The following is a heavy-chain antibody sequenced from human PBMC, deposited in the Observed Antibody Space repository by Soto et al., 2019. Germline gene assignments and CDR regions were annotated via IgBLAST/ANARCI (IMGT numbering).Heavy chain of an antibody. D-gene: IGHD3-22*01. Sequence: QLQLQESGPGLVKPSETLSLTCTVSGGSISSSSYYWGWIRQPPGKGLEWIGSIYYSGSTYYNPSFKSRVTISVDTSKNQFSLKLSSVTAADTAVYYCASMVDYYDSSGYYSFSYWGQGTLVTVSS. V-gene: IGHV4-39*01. J-gene: IGHJ4*02. CDR3: ASMVDYYDSSGYYSFSY. CDR1: GGSISSSSYY. CDR2: IYYSGST.